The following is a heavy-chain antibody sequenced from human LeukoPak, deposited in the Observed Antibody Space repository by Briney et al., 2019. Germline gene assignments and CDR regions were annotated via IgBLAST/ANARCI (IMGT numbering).Heavy chain of an antibody. CDR1: GFTFSSYW. J-gene: IGHJ4*02. CDR3: ARDPGYGLDY. CDR2: IKQDGSVK. V-gene: IGHV3-7*01. Sequence: SGGSLRLSCAASGFTFSSYWMTWVRQAPGKGLEWVANIKQDGSVKYYVDSVKGRFTVSRDNAKNSLYLQMNSLRAEDTAVYYCARDPGYGLDYWGQGTLVTVSS. D-gene: IGHD5-18*01.